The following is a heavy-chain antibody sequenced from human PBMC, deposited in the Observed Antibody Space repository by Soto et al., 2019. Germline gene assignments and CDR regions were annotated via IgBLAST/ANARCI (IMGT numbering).Heavy chain of an antibody. V-gene: IGHV3-23*01. Sequence: EVQLLESGGGLVQPGGSLRLSCAASGFTFSSYAMSWVRQAPGKGLEWVSAISGSGGSTYYADSVKGRFTISRDNSKHTLYLQMNSLRAEDTAVYYCAKLRGYSGYTLPDYWGQGTLVTVSS. CDR1: GFTFSSYA. J-gene: IGHJ4*02. D-gene: IGHD5-12*01. CDR3: AKLRGYSGYTLPDY. CDR2: ISGSGGST.